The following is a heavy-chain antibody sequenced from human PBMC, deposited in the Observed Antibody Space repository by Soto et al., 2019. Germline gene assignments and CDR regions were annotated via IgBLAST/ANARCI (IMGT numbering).Heavy chain of an antibody. Sequence: ASVKVSCKASGYTFTSYAMHWVRQAPGQRLEWMGWINAGNGNTKYSQKFQGRVTITRDTSASTAYMELSSLRSEDTAVYYCAAARRGFCELLYKDYYYGMAFWGQGSSVTVAS. J-gene: IGHJ6*02. CDR1: GYTFTSYA. D-gene: IGHD3-10*01. CDR3: AAARRGFCELLYKDYYYGMAF. CDR2: INAGNGNT. V-gene: IGHV1-3*01.